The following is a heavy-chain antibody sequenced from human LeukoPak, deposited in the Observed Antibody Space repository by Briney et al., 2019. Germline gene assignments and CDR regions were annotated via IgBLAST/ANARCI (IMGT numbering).Heavy chain of an antibody. J-gene: IGHJ4*02. CDR3: ARHWGTPVTTLAS. D-gene: IGHD4-17*01. V-gene: IGHV4-59*08. CDR2: IYYSGST. CDR1: GGSISSYY. Sequence: SETLSLTCTVSGGSISSYYWSWIRQPPGKGLEWIGYIYYSGSTNYNPSLKSRVTISVDTSKNQFSLKLSSVTAADTAVYYCARHWGTPVTTLASWAQETLVTVPS.